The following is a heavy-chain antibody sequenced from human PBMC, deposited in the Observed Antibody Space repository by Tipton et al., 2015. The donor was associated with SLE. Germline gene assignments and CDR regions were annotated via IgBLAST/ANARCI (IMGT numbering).Heavy chain of an antibody. CDR2: IHSSGST. CDR3: ANDYGGSRGYDNCFDP. V-gene: IGHV4-59*01. J-gene: IGHJ5*02. CDR1: GDSIGSYY. Sequence: TLSLTCTVSGDSIGSYYWRWIRQPPGKGLEWIAYIHSSGSTNYNPSLKSRVTISADTSKNQFSLKVSSVTAADSAVYYCANDYGGSRGYDNCFDPWGQGILVTVSS. D-gene: IGHD5-12*01.